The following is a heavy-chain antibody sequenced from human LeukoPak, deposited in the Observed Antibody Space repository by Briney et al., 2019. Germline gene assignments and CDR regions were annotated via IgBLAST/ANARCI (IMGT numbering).Heavy chain of an antibody. Sequence: ASVKVSCKASGGTLSSYAISWVRQAPGQGLEWMGGIIPIFGTANYAQTFQGRVTITADESTSTAYMELSSLRSEDTAVYYCARNYDYVWGSYRSPEHFDYWGQGTLVTVSS. J-gene: IGHJ4*02. CDR1: GGTLSSYA. V-gene: IGHV1-69*01. CDR3: ARNYDYVWGSYRSPEHFDY. CDR2: IIPIFGTA. D-gene: IGHD3-16*02.